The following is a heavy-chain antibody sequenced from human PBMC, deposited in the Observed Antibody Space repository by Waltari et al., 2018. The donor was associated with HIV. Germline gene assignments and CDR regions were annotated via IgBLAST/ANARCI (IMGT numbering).Heavy chain of an antibody. Sequence: QLQLLESVGAVVHPGRSLRLHSAASTTRFFHRYGTHSARPAPGKGLEWVATISYDAANLYYADSVRGRFTVSRDNSKNTLYLQMYSLRGEDTAVYYCAKDRRQGYYYDKNGERPFDSWGQGTLVTVSS. CDR1: TTRFFHRYG. V-gene: IGHV3-30*18. CDR3: AKDRRQGYYYDKNGERPFDS. J-gene: IGHJ4*02. CDR2: ISYDAANL. D-gene: IGHD3-22*01.